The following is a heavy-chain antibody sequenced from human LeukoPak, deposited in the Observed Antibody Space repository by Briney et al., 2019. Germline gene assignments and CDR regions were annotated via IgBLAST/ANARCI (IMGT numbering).Heavy chain of an antibody. CDR2: IIPIFGTA. V-gene: IGHV1-69*05. CDR1: GYTFTSYD. CDR3: ASGGNWDY. D-gene: IGHD4-23*01. J-gene: IGHJ4*02. Sequence: SVKVSCKASGYTFTSYDISWVRQAPGQGLEWMGGIIPIFGTANYAQKFQGRVTITTDESTSTAYMELSSLRSEDTAVYYCASGGNWDYWGQGTLVTVSS.